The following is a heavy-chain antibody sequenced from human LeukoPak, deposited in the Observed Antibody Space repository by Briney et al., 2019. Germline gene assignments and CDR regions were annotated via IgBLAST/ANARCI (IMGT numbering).Heavy chain of an antibody. J-gene: IGHJ3*02. CDR3: ARVRRIAAAADAFDI. CDR2: ISSNGGST. V-gene: IGHV3-64*01. Sequence: QPGGSLRLSCAASGFTFSSYAMHWVRQAPGKGLECVSAISSNGGSTYYANSVKGRFTISRDNSKNTLYLQMGSLRAEDMAVYYCARVRRIAAAADAFDIWGQGTMVTVSS. D-gene: IGHD6-13*01. CDR1: GFTFSSYA.